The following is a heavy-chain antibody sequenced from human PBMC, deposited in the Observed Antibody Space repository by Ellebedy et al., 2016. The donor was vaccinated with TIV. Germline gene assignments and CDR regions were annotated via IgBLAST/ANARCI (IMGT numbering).Heavy chain of an antibody. CDR1: GYTFTSYD. D-gene: IGHD3-16*01. CDR3: ASEGGDMKGFDP. Sequence: ASVKVSCKASGYTFTSYDINWVRQAPGQGLEWMGWINPNSGGTNYAQKFQGWVTMTRDTSISTAYMELSRLKSDDTAVYYCASEGGDMKGFDPWGQGTLVTVSS. CDR2: INPNSGGT. V-gene: IGHV1-2*04. J-gene: IGHJ5*02.